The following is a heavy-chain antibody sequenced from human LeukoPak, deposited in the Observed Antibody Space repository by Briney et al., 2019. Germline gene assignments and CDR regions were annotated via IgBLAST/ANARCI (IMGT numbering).Heavy chain of an antibody. CDR2: IYYSGST. J-gene: IGHJ4*02. CDR1: GGSISSGGYY. CDR3: ARGTADCSSTSCYLDY. D-gene: IGHD2-2*01. V-gene: IGHV4-31*03. Sequence: SETLSLTCTVSGGSISSGGYYWSWIRQHPGKGLEWIVYIYYSGSTYYNPSLKSRVTISVDTSKNQFSLKLSSVTAADTAVYYCARGTADCSSTSCYLDYWGQGTLVTVSS.